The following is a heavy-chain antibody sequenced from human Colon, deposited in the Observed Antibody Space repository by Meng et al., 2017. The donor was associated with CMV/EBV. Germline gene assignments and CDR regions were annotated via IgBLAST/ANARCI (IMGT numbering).Heavy chain of an antibody. CDR3: ARSDLGVYSYGYFPGGLDV. CDR1: GGSISSISYY. J-gene: IGHJ6*02. Sequence: SETLSLTCAVSGGSISSISYYWAWIRQPPGKGLEWIGAIYYSGSTYYNPSLRSRVTTSVDTSKNQFSLKLSSVTVADTAVYYCARSDLGVYSYGYFPGGLDVWGQGTTVTVSS. D-gene: IGHD5-18*01. V-gene: IGHV4-39*07. CDR2: IYYSGST.